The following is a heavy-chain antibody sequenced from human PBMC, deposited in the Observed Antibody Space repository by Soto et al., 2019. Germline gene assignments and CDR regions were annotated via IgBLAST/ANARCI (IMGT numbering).Heavy chain of an antibody. CDR1: GGSFSGYY. V-gene: IGHV4-34*01. J-gene: IGHJ6*02. CDR3: ERMWLDYDFWSGYYTAYYYGMDV. D-gene: IGHD3-3*01. CDR2: INHSGST. Sequence: PSATLSLTCAVYGGSFSGYYWSWIRQPPGKGLEWIGEINHSGSTNYNPSLKSRVTISVDTSKNQFSLKLSSVTAADTAVYYCERMWLDYDFWSGYYTAYYYGMDVWGQGTTVTVSS.